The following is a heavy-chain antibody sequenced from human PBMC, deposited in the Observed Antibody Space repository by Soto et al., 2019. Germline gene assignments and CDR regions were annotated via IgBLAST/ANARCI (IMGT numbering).Heavy chain of an antibody. CDR2: FDAEDGET. Sequence: VKVSGSVSGYTLTVLSMHWVRQAPGKGLEWMGGFDAEDGETIYAQKFQGRVTMTEDTSTDTAYMELSSLRSEDTAVYYCATGTTSSGWYYFDYWGQGTLVTVSS. V-gene: IGHV1-24*01. D-gene: IGHD6-19*01. CDR3: ATGTTSSGWYYFDY. CDR1: GYTLTVLS. J-gene: IGHJ4*02.